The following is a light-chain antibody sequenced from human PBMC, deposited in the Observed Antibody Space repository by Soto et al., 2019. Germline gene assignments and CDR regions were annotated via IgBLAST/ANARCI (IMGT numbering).Light chain of an antibody. CDR1: QSISSSY. CDR2: GAS. V-gene: IGKV3-20*01. CDR3: QQYGSSPPFT. J-gene: IGKJ3*01. Sequence: TQSPSTLSPSKGHRLTIPCPSTQSISSSYLAWYQQKPGQAPRLLIYGASSRATGIPDRFSGSGSGTDFTLTISRLEPEDFAVYYCQQYGSSPPFTFGPGTKVDI.